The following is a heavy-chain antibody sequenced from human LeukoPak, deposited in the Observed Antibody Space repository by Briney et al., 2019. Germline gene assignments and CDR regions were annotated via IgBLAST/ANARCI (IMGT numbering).Heavy chain of an antibody. J-gene: IGHJ4*02. Sequence: GGSLRLSCAASGFTFSSYAMHWVRQAPGKGLEWVAVISYDGSNKYYADSVKGRFTISRDNSKNTLYLQMNSLRAEDTAVYYCARGNGVGAGDGGDVTFDYWGQGTLVTVSS. CDR2: ISYDGSNK. CDR1: GFTFSSYA. CDR3: ARGNGVGAGDGGDVTFDY. V-gene: IGHV3-30-3*01. D-gene: IGHD2-8*01.